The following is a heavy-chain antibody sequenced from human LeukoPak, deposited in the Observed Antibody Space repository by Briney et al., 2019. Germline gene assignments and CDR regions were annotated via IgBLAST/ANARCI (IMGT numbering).Heavy chain of an antibody. CDR1: GFTFSSYA. Sequence: PGGSLRLSCAASGFTFSSYAMHWVRQAPGKGLEYVSAISSNGGSTYYANSVKGRFTISRDNSKNTLYLQMGSLRAEDTAVYYCAKESLLWPEEYFDYWGQGTLVTVSS. V-gene: IGHV3-64*01. CDR2: ISSNGGST. J-gene: IGHJ4*02. CDR3: AKESLLWPEEYFDY. D-gene: IGHD3-10*01.